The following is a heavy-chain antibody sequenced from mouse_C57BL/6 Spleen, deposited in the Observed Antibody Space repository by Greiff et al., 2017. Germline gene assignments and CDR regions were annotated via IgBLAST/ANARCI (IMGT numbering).Heavy chain of an antibody. Sequence: LQESGPELVKPGASVKISCKASGYAFSSSWMNWVKQRPGKGLEWIGRIYPGDGDTNYNGKFKGKATLTADKSSSTAYMQLSSLTSEDSAVYFCARLGYYGSSYDWYFDVWGTGTTVTVSS. CDR2: IYPGDGDT. CDR3: ARLGYYGSSYDWYFDV. CDR1: GYAFSSSW. V-gene: IGHV1-82*01. J-gene: IGHJ1*03. D-gene: IGHD1-1*01.